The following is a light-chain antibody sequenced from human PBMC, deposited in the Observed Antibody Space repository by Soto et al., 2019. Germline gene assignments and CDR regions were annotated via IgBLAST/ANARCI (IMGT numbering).Light chain of an antibody. CDR3: ATWDDSLTSVL. J-gene: IGLJ3*02. CDR2: SDN. Sequence: QPVLTQPPSASGTPGQTVTISCSGSSSNIGSNAVNWYQQLPGTVPKLLLYSDNQRPAGVPDRVSGSKSGTSASLAISGLQSEDEADYYCATWDDSLTSVLFGEGTKLT. V-gene: IGLV1-44*01. CDR1: SSNIGSNA.